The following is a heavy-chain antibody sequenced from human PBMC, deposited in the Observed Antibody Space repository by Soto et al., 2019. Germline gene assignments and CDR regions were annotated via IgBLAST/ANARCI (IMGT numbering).Heavy chain of an antibody. J-gene: IGHJ4*02. CDR1: GFTFSTYG. D-gene: IGHD6-19*01. CDR2: ISYDGSNK. V-gene: IGHV3-30*18. CDR3: AKDPSSGWYFGDY. Sequence: GGSLRLSCAASGFTFSTYGLHWVRQAPGKGLEWVAVISYDGSNKYYADSVKGRFTISRDNSKNTLYLQMNSLRAEDTAVYYCAKDPSSGWYFGDYWGQGTLVTVSS.